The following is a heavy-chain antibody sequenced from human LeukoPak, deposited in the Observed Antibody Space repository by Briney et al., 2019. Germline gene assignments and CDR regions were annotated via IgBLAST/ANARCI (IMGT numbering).Heavy chain of an antibody. V-gene: IGHV1-2*04. J-gene: IGHJ5*02. Sequence: GASVKGSCKASGYTFTGYYMHWVRQAPGQGLEWMGWINPNSGGTNYAQKFQGWVTMTRDTSISTAYMELSRLRSDDTAVYYCALTRIAAAGTDNWFDPWGQGTLVTVSS. CDR3: ALTRIAAAGTDNWFDP. CDR1: GYTFTGYY. CDR2: INPNSGGT. D-gene: IGHD6-13*01.